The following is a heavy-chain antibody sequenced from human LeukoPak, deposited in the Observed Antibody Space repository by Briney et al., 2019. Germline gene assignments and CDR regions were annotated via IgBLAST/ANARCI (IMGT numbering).Heavy chain of an antibody. D-gene: IGHD3/OR15-3a*01. CDR3: AREYDVLTAGLDF. CDR2: ISGSGGST. Sequence: GGSLRLSCAASGFTFSSYGMSWVRQAPGKGLEWVSAISGSGGSTYYADSVKGRFTISRDNSKNTLYLQMNSLRAEDTAVYYCAREYDVLTAGLDFWGQGTLVTVSS. J-gene: IGHJ4*02. CDR1: GFTFSSYG. V-gene: IGHV3-23*01.